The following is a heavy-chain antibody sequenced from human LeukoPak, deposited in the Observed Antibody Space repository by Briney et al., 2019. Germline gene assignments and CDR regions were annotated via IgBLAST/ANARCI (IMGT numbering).Heavy chain of an antibody. J-gene: IGHJ5*02. D-gene: IGHD1-26*01. V-gene: IGHV1-69*06. Sequence: SVKVSCKASGGTFSSYAISWERQAPGQGLEWMGGIIPIFGTANYAQKFQGRVTITADKSTSTAYMELSSLRSEDTAVYYCARGGDYYIHNNWFDPWGQGTLVTVSS. CDR3: ARGGDYYIHNNWFDP. CDR1: GGTFSSYA. CDR2: IIPIFGTA.